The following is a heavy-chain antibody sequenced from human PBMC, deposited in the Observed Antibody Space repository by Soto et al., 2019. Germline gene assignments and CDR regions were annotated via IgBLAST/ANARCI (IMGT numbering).Heavy chain of an antibody. CDR3: ATLNLDYGDSPRSRGYFDY. D-gene: IGHD4-17*01. V-gene: IGHV1-8*01. J-gene: IGHJ4*02. Sequence: ASVKVSCKASGYTFTSYDINWVRQATGQGLEWMGWMNPNSGNTGYAQKFQGRVTMTRNTSISTAYMELSSLRSEDTAVYYCATLNLDYGDSPRSRGYFDYWGQGTLVTVSS. CDR1: GYTFTSYD. CDR2: MNPNSGNT.